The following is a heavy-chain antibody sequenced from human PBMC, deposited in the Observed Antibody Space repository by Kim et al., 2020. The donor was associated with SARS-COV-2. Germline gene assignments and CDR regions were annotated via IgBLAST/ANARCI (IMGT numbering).Heavy chain of an antibody. CDR1: GFTVSSNY. V-gene: IGHV3-53*01. CDR2: IYSGGST. D-gene: IGHD3-10*01. J-gene: IGHJ4*02. Sequence: GGSLRLSCAASGFTVSSNYMSWVRQAPGKGLEWVSVIYSGGSTYYADSVKGRFTISRDNSKNTLYLQMNSLRAEDTAVYYCARAMVRGVPYFDYWGQGTLVTVSS. CDR3: ARAMVRGVPYFDY.